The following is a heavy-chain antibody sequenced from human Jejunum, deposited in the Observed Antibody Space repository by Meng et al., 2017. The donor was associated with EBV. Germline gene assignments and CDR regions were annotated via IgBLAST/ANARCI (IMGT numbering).Heavy chain of an antibody. Sequence: VHVVAFGGCVIQRWGSLRLSCAACGFTFSGFWMYWVRQGTGKRLVWVSRIIGTGDKTTYADSVKGRFTISRDNAKNTLYLQMNSLRAEDTAVYYCAKDSGNYYMDYWGQGTLVTVFS. J-gene: IGHJ4*02. CDR3: AKDSGNYYMDY. CDR1: GFTFSGFW. D-gene: IGHD1-26*01. CDR2: IIGTGDKT. V-gene: IGHV3-74*01.